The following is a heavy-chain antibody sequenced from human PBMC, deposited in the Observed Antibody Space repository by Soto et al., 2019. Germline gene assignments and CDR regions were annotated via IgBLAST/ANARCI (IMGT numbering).Heavy chain of an antibody. J-gene: IGHJ6*02. CDR1: GGSISSGGYY. D-gene: IGHD3-10*01. V-gene: IGHV4-31*03. CDR3: ARDMGSGSYYPAYYYYGMDV. Sequence: NPSETLSLTCTVSGGSISSGGYYWSWICQHPGKGLEWIGYIYYSGSTYYNLSLKSRVTISVHTSKNQFSLKLSSVTAADTAVYYCARDMGSGSYYPAYYYYGMDVWGQGTTVTVSS. CDR2: IYYSGST.